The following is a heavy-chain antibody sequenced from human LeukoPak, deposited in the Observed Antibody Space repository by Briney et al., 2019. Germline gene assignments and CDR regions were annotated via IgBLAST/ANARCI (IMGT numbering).Heavy chain of an antibody. CDR1: GFTFSSYA. CDR3: ANVGDFWSGLAYNYYYGMDV. CDR2: ISGSGGST. J-gene: IGHJ6*02. Sequence: GASLRLSCAASGFTFSSYAMSWVRQAPGKGLEWVSAISGSGGSTYYADSVKGRFTISRDNSKNTLYLQMNSLRAEDTAVYYCANVGDFWSGLAYNYYYGMDVWGQGTTVTVSS. D-gene: IGHD3-3*01. V-gene: IGHV3-23*01.